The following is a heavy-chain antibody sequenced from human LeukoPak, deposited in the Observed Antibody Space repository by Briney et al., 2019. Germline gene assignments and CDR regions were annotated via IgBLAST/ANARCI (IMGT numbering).Heavy chain of an antibody. V-gene: IGHV1-69*05. CDR1: GYTFNNYG. Sequence: ASVKVSCKASGYTFNNYGISWVRQAPGQGLEWMGGIIPIFGTANYAQKFQGRVTITTDESTSTAYMELSSLRSEDTAVYYCARGQVEYSSSFYYFDYWGQGTLVTVSS. J-gene: IGHJ4*02. CDR3: ARGQVEYSSSFYYFDY. CDR2: IIPIFGTA. D-gene: IGHD6-6*01.